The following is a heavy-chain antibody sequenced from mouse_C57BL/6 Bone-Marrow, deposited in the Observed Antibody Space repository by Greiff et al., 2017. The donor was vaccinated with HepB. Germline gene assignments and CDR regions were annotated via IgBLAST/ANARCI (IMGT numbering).Heavy chain of an antibody. Sequence: QVQLQQSGAELVRPGASVTLSCKASGYTFPDYEMHWVKQTPVHGLEWIGAIDPETGGTAYNQKFKGKAILTADKSFSTAYMELRSLTSEDSAVYYCTRYYQFFDYWGQGTTLTVSS. CDR3: TRYYQFFDY. CDR2: IDPETGGT. CDR1: GYTFPDYE. V-gene: IGHV1-15*01. J-gene: IGHJ2*01. D-gene: IGHD1-1*01.